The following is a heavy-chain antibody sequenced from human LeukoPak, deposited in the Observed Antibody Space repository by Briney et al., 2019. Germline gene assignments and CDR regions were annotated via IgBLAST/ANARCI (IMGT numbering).Heavy chain of an antibody. V-gene: IGHV3-30*04. CDR1: GFTFSSYA. Sequence: GRSLRLSCAASGFTFSSYAMHWVRQAPGKGLEWVAVISYDGSNKYYADSVKGRFTISRDNSKNTLYLQMNSLRAEDTAVYYCASENVAVAKPMDYWGQGTLVTVSS. J-gene: IGHJ4*02. CDR3: ASENVAVAKPMDY. D-gene: IGHD6-19*01. CDR2: ISYDGSNK.